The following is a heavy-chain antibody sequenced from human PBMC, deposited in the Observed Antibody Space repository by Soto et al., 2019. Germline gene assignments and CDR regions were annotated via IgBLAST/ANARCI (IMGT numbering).Heavy chain of an antibody. CDR1: GGTFSSYT. CDR2: IIPILGIA. D-gene: IGHD4-17*01. Sequence: QVQLVQSGAEVKKPGSSVKVSCKASGGTFSSYTISWVRQAPGQGLEWMGRIIPILGIANYAQKFQGRVTITADKSTSTAYMELSSVRSEDTAVYYCARDETSVTTSLIYFQHWGQGTLVTVSS. V-gene: IGHV1-69*08. CDR3: ARDETSVTTSLIYFQH. J-gene: IGHJ1*01.